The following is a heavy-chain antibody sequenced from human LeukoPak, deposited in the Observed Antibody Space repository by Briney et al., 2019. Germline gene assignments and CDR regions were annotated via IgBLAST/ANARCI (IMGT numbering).Heavy chain of an antibody. Sequence: GGSLRXSCAASGFTFGSHWMHWVRQAPGKGLVWVTRISSDGSSTSYADSVKGRFTISRDNAKNTLYLQMSSLRAEDTAMYYCARISLSGWVNDHWGQGTLVTVSS. CDR1: GFTFGSHW. CDR2: ISSDGSST. D-gene: IGHD6-19*01. J-gene: IGHJ4*02. CDR3: ARISLSGWVNDH. V-gene: IGHV3-74*01.